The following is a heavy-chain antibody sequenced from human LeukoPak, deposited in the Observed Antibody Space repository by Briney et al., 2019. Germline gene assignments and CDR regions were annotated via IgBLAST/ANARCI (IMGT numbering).Heavy chain of an antibody. Sequence: GGSLRLSCAVSGFSFTDYWMSWVRQAPGKGLEWVANIKQDGSEKYYVDSVKGRFTISRDNAKSSLSLQMNSLRAEDTAVYYCASRGLTRYYFPFWGRGTLVTVSS. CDR3: ASRGLTRYYFPF. J-gene: IGHJ4*02. V-gene: IGHV3-7*01. D-gene: IGHD3-10*01. CDR2: IKQDGSEK. CDR1: GFSFTDYW.